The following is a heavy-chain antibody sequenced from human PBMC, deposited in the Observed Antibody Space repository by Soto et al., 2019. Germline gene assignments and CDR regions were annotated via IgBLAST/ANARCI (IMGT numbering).Heavy chain of an antibody. J-gene: IGHJ4*02. CDR2: INHSGGT. CDR3: ARTYSSSWSPFDY. V-gene: IGHV4-34*01. D-gene: IGHD6-13*01. Sequence: SETLSLTCAVYGGSFRGYYWRWIRQPPGKGLEWIGEINHSGGTNYNPSLKSRVTISVDTSKNQFSLKLSSVTAADTAVYYCARTYSSSWSPFDYWGQGILVSVS. CDR1: GGSFRGYY.